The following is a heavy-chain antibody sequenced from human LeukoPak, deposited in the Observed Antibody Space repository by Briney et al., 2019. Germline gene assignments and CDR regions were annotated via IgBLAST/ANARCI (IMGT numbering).Heavy chain of an antibody. V-gene: IGHV4-34*01. J-gene: IGHJ6*03. Sequence: SETLSLTCAVYGGSFSGYYWSWIRQPPGKGLEWIGEISHSGSTNYNPSLKSRVTISVDTSKNQFSLKLSSVTAADTAVYYCARLVYSSGWLRRSTGYYYYMDVWGKGTTVTISS. D-gene: IGHD6-19*01. CDR1: GGSFSGYY. CDR3: ARLVYSSGWLRRSTGYYYYMDV. CDR2: ISHSGST.